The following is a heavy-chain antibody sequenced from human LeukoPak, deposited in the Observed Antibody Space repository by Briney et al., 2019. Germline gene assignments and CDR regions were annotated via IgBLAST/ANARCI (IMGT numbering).Heavy chain of an antibody. V-gene: IGHV4-34*01. CDR2: INHSGGT. CDR3: AGGKGRYCSSTSCLNWFDP. D-gene: IGHD2-2*01. J-gene: IGHJ5*02. CDR1: GGSFSGYY. Sequence: SETLSLTCAVYGGSFSGYYWSWIRQPPGKGLEWIGEINHSGGTNCNPSLKSRVTISVDTSKNQFSLKLSSVTAADTAVYYCAGGKGRYCSSTSCLNWFDPWGQGTLVTVSS.